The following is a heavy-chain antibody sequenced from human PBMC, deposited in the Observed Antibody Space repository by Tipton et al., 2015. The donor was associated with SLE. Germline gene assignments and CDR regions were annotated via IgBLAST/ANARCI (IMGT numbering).Heavy chain of an antibody. V-gene: IGHV3-11*01. D-gene: IGHD6-6*01. Sequence: SLRLSCAASGFTFRDYSMSWIRQAPGKGLEWVSYISSSGSTIYYADSVKGRFTISRDNAKNSLYLQMNSLRAEDTAVYYCAVAARPPYYYYYMDVWGKGTTVTVSS. CDR3: AVAARPPYYYYYMDV. CDR1: GFTFRDYS. J-gene: IGHJ6*03. CDR2: ISSSGSTI.